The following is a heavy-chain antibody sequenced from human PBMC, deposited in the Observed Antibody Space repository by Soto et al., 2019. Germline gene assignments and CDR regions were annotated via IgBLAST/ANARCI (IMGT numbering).Heavy chain of an antibody. Sequence: SVKVSCRASGGTFSRYALNWVRQAPVQGPEWMGGIVPIFGKPNYAQKFQGRVTITADESTSTAYLELSSLRSEDTAVYYCARGVDYDSSAYYFFFWGQGTLVTVSS. D-gene: IGHD3-22*01. CDR3: ARGVDYDSSAYYFFF. J-gene: IGHJ4*02. CDR2: IVPIFGKP. CDR1: GGTFSRYA. V-gene: IGHV1-69*13.